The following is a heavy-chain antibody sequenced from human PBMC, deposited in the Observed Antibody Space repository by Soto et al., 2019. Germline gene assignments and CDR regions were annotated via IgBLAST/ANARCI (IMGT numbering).Heavy chain of an antibody. V-gene: IGHV2-5*02. CDR1: GFSLSTSGVG. Sequence: QITLKESGPPLVKPTQTLTLTCTFSGFSLSTSGVGVGWIRQPPGKALEWLALSYWDDDKRYSPSLKSRLTISKDTSKNQVVLTMTNMDPVDTATYYCVYSSGYSWAFDIWGQGTVVIVSS. CDR3: VYSSGYSWAFDI. CDR2: SYWDDDK. D-gene: IGHD3-22*01. J-gene: IGHJ3*02.